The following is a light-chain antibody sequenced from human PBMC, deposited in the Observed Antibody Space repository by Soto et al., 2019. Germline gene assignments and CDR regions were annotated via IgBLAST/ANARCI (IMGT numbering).Light chain of an antibody. Sequence: QSVLTQPPSASGTPGQRVTISCSGSSSNIGSNTVNWYQQLPGTAPKLLIYSNNQRPSGVPDRFSGSKSGTSASLAISGLQSEDEADCYCAVWDDSLNGWVFGGGTKLTVL. V-gene: IGLV1-44*01. CDR1: SSNIGSNT. CDR2: SNN. CDR3: AVWDDSLNGWV. J-gene: IGLJ3*02.